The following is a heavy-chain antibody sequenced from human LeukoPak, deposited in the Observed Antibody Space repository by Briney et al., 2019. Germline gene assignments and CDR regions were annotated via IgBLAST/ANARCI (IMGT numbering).Heavy chain of an antibody. D-gene: IGHD4-17*01. Sequence: GASVKVSCKASGYTFTGYYMHWVRQAPGQGLEWMGWINPNSGGTNYAQKFQGRVTMTRDTSISTAYMELSRLRSDDTAVYYCARLRTTVTTNHFDYWGQGTLVTVSS. CDR1: GYTFTGYY. CDR2: INPNSGGT. V-gene: IGHV1-2*02. J-gene: IGHJ4*02. CDR3: ARLRTTVTTNHFDY.